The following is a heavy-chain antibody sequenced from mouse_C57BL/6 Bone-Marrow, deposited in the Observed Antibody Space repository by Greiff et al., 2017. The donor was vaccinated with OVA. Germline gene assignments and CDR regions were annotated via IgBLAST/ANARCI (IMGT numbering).Heavy chain of an antibody. CDR1: GYTFTSYW. CDR2: IHPNSGST. J-gene: IGHJ2*01. V-gene: IGHV1-64*01. CDR3: GRRHDCYQHIFPSGR. D-gene: IGHD2-14*01. Sequence: VQLQQPGAELVKPGASVTLSCKASGYTFTSYWMHWVKQRPGQGLEWIGMIHPNSGSTNYNEKFKSKATLTVDKSTSTAYMQLSSLTSEDSAVYFCGRRHDCYQHIFPSGRWGQGAPPSVSP.